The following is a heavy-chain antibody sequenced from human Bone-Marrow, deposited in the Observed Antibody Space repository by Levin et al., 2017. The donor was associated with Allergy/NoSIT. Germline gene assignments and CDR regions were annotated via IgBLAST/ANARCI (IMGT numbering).Heavy chain of an antibody. Sequence: GESLKISCKASGYTFTNYYMFWVRQAPGQGLEWMGIINPTGGRANYAGKFQGRVTMTRDTSTSTVYMELTSLRSDDTAVYYCARRSGTYGGSNRYFDYWGQGTLVTVSS. D-gene: IGHD3-16*02. V-gene: IGHV1-46*01. J-gene: IGHJ4*02. CDR2: INPTGGRA. CDR1: GYTFTNYY. CDR3: ARRSGTYGGSNRYFDY.